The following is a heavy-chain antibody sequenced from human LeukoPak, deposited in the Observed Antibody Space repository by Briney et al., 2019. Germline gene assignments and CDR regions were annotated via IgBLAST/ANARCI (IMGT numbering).Heavy chain of an antibody. CDR1: GFRLSDYD. J-gene: IGHJ5*02. CDR2: ISTGSRYI. CDR3: ARADCSGSTCYLRRSWFDP. D-gene: IGHD2-2*01. Sequence: PGGSLRLSCAASGFRLSDYDMNWVRQAPGKGLEWVSSISTGSRYIYYAYSVKGRFTISRDVAKNSLYLQMDYLRAEDTAVYYCARADCSGSTCYLRRSWFDPWGQGTLVTVSS. V-gene: IGHV3-21*01.